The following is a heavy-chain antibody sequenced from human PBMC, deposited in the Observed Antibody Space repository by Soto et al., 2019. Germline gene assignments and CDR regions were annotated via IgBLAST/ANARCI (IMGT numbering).Heavy chain of an antibody. V-gene: IGHV3-11*01. CDR1: GFTFSDYY. J-gene: IGHJ4*02. CDR2: ISSSGSTI. Sequence: GGSLRLSCAASGFTFSDYYMSWIRQAPGKGLEWVSYISSSGSTIYYADSVKGRFTISRDNAKNSLYLQMNSLRAEDTAVYYCAREEGGRYDILTGYYPRYFDYWGQGTLVTVSS. CDR3: AREEGGRYDILTGYYPRYFDY. D-gene: IGHD3-9*01.